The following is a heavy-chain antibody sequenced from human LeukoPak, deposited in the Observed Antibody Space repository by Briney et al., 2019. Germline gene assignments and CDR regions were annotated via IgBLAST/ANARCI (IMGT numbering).Heavy chain of an antibody. CDR1: GFTFSSYS. CDR3: ARDGLAAATLHWCFDL. Sequence: GGSLRLSCAASGFTFSSYSMNWVRQAPGKGLEWVSSISSSSSYIYYADSVKDRFTISRDNARSSLYLQMNSLRAEDTAVYYCARDGLAAATLHWCFDLWGRGTLVTVSS. CDR2: ISSSSSYI. V-gene: IGHV3-21*01. J-gene: IGHJ2*01. D-gene: IGHD2-15*01.